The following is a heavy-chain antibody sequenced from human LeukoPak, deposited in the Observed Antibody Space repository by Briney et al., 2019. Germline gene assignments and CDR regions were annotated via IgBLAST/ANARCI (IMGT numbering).Heavy chain of an antibody. CDR1: GYSISSGYY. J-gene: IGHJ4*02. D-gene: IGHD6-19*01. CDR2: IYHSGST. CDR3: ARAQQWLAPIDY. Sequence: SETLSLTCTVSGYSISSGYYWGWIRQPPGKGLEWIGTIYHSGSTNYNPSLKSRVTISVDTSKNQFSLKLSSVTAADTAVYYCARAQQWLAPIDYWGQGTLVTVSS. V-gene: IGHV4-38-2*02.